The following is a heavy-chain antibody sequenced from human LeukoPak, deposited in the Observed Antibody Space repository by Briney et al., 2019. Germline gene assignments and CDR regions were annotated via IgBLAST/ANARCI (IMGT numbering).Heavy chain of an antibody. J-gene: IGHJ4*02. V-gene: IGHV3-7*01. CDR3: ARGGILWFGELLALDY. CDR1: GFTFCSFW. D-gene: IGHD3-10*01. CDR2: IKQDGSEK. Sequence: AGGSLRLSCAASGFTFCSFWMSWVRQAPGKGREWVANIKQDGSEKYYVDSVKGRFTIYRDNAKNSLYLQMNSLRAEDTAVYYCARGGILWFGELLALDYWGQGTLVTVSS.